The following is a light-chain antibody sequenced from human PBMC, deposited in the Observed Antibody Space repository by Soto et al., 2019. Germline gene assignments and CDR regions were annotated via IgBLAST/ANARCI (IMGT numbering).Light chain of an antibody. CDR2: EVT. CDR3: SSDAGSNNLV. Sequence: QSALTQPPSASGSPGQSVTISCTGTSSNVGGYNYVSWYQHHPGKAPKLMVYEVTKRPSGVPDRFSGSKSGNTASLTVSGLQAEDEADYYCSSDAGSNNLVFGGGTKLTVL. CDR1: SSNVGGYNY. V-gene: IGLV2-8*01. J-gene: IGLJ2*01.